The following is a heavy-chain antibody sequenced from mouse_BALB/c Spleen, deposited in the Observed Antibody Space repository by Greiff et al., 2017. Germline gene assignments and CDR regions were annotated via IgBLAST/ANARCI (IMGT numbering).Heavy chain of an antibody. V-gene: IGHV5-17*02. CDR3: ARGDYYGSFAY. D-gene: IGHD1-1*01. CDR2: ISSGSSTI. J-gene: IGHJ3*01. CDR1: GFTFSSFG. Sequence: EVMLVESGGGLVQPGGSRKLSCAASGFTFSSFGMHWVRQAPEKGLEWVAYISSGSSTIYYADTVKGRFTISRDNPKNTLFLQMTSLRSEDTAMYYCARGDYYGSFAYWGQGTLVTVSA.